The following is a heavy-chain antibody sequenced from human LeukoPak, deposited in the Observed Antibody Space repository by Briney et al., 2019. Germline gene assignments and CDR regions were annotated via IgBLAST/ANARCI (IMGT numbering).Heavy chain of an antibody. CDR1: RGTFGSYA. CDR3: ARGAWFGELGKYYFDY. D-gene: IGHD3-10*01. Sequence: ASVKVSCKASRGTFGSYAVSWVRQAPGQGLEWMGGIIPIFRTTHYAHKFQGRVTIVTDASTSTASMELSSLRSEDTAVYYCARGAWFGELGKYYFDYWGQGTLVTVSS. J-gene: IGHJ4*02. CDR2: IIPIFRTT. V-gene: IGHV1-69*05.